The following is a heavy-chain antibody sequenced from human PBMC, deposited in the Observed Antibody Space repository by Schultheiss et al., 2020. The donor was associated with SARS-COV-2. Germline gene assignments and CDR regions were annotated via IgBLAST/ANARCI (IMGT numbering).Heavy chain of an antibody. CDR2: ISYDGSNK. V-gene: IGHV3-30*04. CDR1: GFTFSSYA. Sequence: GGSLRLSCAASGFTFSSYAMHWVRQAPGKGLEWVAVISYDGSNKYYADSVKGRFTISRDNSKNTLYLQMNSLRVEDTAVYYCARGAAAGLYYYYYYGMDVWGQGTTVTGSS. CDR3: ARGAAAGLYYYYYYGMDV. J-gene: IGHJ6*02. D-gene: IGHD6-13*01.